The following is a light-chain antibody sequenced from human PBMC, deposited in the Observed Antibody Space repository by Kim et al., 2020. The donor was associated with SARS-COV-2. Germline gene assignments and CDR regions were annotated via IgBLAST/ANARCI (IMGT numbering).Light chain of an antibody. CDR1: SANLGSKY. CDR2: MNN. V-gene: IGLV1-47*01. Sequence: GQRVTCSCLGSSANLGSKYVYCDQQRPGTAPKHLIYMNNLRPSGGSDRFSVAKSGASASLAISVLRSEDEAHYYCAAWDDSLGGWVFGGGTQLTVL. J-gene: IGLJ3*02. CDR3: AAWDDSLGGWV.